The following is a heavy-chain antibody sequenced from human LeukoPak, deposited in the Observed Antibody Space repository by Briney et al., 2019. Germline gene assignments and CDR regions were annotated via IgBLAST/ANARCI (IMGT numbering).Heavy chain of an antibody. CDR3: ARVFAAIDAFDI. CDR2: ISSSSSYI. Sequence: GGSLRLSCAASGFTFSSYSMNWVRQAPGKGLEWVSSISSSSSYIYYADSVKGRFTISRDNAKNSLYLQMNSLRAEDTAVYYCARVFAAIDAFDIWGQGTMVTVSS. D-gene: IGHD2-2*01. V-gene: IGHV3-21*04. J-gene: IGHJ3*02. CDR1: GFTFSSYS.